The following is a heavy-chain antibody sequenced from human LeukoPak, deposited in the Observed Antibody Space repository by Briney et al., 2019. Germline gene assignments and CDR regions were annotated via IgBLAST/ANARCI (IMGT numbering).Heavy chain of an antibody. V-gene: IGHV4-4*07. D-gene: IGHD2-2*01. CDR3: ASARTTAFMDV. CDR1: GGSISSYY. CDR2: IYTSGST. Sequence: SETLSLTCTVSGGSISSYYWSWIRRPAGKGLERIGRIYTSGSTNYNPSLKSRVTMSVDTSTNQFSLKLSSVTAADTAVYYCASARTTAFMDVWGKGTTVTVSS. J-gene: IGHJ6*04.